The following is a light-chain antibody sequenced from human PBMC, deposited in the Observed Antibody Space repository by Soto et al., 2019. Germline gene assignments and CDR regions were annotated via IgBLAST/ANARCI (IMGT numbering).Light chain of an antibody. J-gene: IGKJ5*01. CDR1: HPFNNN. V-gene: IGKV3-15*01. CDR3: QKYEKWPPSIT. CDR2: GVS. Sequence: IGMTQSPATLSASPGDRGNLXCRASHPFNNNVVWSQHRPCQARRPLSXGVSTRATGFSDRFSVGWSVTEFNLTSSSLQSEDLALYYCQKYEKWPPSITFGQGTRLEIK.